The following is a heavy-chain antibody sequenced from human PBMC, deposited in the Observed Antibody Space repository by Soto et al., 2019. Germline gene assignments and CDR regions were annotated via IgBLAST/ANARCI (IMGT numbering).Heavy chain of an antibody. CDR1: GYTFTGYY. D-gene: IGHD2-2*01. CDR2: INPNSGGT. J-gene: IGHJ6*02. Sequence: VASVKVSCKASGYTFTGYYMHWVRQAPGQGLEWMGWINPNSGGTNYAQKFQGRVTMTRDTSISTAYMELSRLRSDDTAVYYCARDLAYCSSTSCYGPDAHYYGMDVWGQGTTVTVSS. V-gene: IGHV1-2*02. CDR3: ARDLAYCSSTSCYGPDAHYYGMDV.